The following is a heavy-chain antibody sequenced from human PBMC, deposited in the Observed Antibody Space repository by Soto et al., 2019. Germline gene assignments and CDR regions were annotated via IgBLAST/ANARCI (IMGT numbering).Heavy chain of an antibody. V-gene: IGHV3-72*01. J-gene: IGHJ4*02. CDR3: VREAGYNWNYVLED. CDR2: TANRAYSFTT. Sequence: PGGSLRLSCAASGFIFSDHYIDWVRQAPGKGLEWVGRTANRAYSFTTEYAASVKGRFTISRDDSQSSLFLQMSSLTAEDTAVYYCVREAGYNWNYVLEDWGQGNLVTVSS. CDR1: GFIFSDHY. D-gene: IGHD1-7*01.